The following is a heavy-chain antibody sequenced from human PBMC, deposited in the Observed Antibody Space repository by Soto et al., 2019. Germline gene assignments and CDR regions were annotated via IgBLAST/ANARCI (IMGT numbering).Heavy chain of an antibody. V-gene: IGHV3-74*02. CDR1: GFSFSSYW. D-gene: IGHD3-10*01. Sequence: EVQLVESGGGLVRPGGSLRLSCAASGFSFSSYWMHWVRQVPGKGLVWVARMNEDGGTTDYADSVKGRFPISRDNAKNTWYLQMNRLRVEDTAVYYCASDLSGRADVWGQGTTVTVSS. CDR3: ASDLSGRADV. J-gene: IGHJ6*02. CDR2: MNEDGGTT.